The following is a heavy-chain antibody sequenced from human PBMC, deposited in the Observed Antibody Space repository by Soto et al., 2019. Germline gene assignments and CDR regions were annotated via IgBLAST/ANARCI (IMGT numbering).Heavy chain of an antibody. CDR2: IKSKVNGGTT. D-gene: IGHD3-22*01. V-gene: IGHV3-15*07. J-gene: IGHJ4*02. Sequence: PGGSLRLSCAASGFTFKDAWINWVRQAPGKGLEWVGRIKSKVNGGTTDFAASVKGRFAISRDDSTHMVYLQMTSLKTEDTAIYYCTRDAGPHYYDSSGYYYLSYWGQGTLVTVSS. CDR3: TRDAGPHYYDSSGYYYLSY. CDR1: GFTFKDAW.